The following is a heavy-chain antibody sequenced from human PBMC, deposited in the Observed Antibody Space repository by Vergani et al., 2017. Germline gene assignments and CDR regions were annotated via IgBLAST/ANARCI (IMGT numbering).Heavy chain of an antibody. CDR2: VFFRGDT. D-gene: IGHD3-10*01. Sequence: QVKLQESGPGLVKPSETLSLTCTVSGASVNSYYWSWIRQPPGKGLEWMGYVFFRGDTLYDPSVKGRMTISLNTSSNQFSLYLTSVTAADTAVYYCARSRIYYGAGSPYYWGQGTLVTGSS. J-gene: IGHJ4*02. CDR3: ARSRIYYGAGSPYY. CDR1: GASVNSYY. V-gene: IGHV4-59*02.